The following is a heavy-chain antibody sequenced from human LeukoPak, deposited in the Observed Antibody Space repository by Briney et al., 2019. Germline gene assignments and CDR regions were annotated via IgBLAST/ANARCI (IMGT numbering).Heavy chain of an antibody. CDR3: ARMSYYDSSGDNWFDP. CDR2: MNPNSGNT. J-gene: IGHJ5*02. V-gene: IGHV1-8*01. Sequence: ASVKVSCKASGYTFTSYDINWVRQATGQGLEWMGWMNPNSGNTGYAQKFQGRVTMTRDTSISTAYMELSSLRSEDTAVYYCARMSYYDSSGDNWFDPWGQGTLVTVSS. D-gene: IGHD3-22*01. CDR1: GYTFTSYD.